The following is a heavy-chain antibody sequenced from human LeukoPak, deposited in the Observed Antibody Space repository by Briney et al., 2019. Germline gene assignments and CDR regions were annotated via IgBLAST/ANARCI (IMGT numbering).Heavy chain of an antibody. D-gene: IGHD2-2*01. J-gene: IGHJ4*02. CDR3: ARLSSSTFDY. CDR2: IYYSGST. V-gene: IGHV4-31*03. Sequence: SQTLSLTCTVSGGSMRSGDYYWSWIRQPPGKGLEWIGYIYYSGSTYYSPSLKSRVTISVDTSKNQFSLKLSSVTAADTAVYYCARLSSSTFDYWGQGTLVTVSS. CDR1: GGSMRSGDYY.